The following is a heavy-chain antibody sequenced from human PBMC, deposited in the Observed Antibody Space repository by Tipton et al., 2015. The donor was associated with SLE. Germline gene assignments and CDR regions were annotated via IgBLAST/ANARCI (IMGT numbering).Heavy chain of an antibody. CDR2: IYGGGNS. CDR1: GYSISSGYY. CDR3: ARDPPSSYYYGMDV. V-gene: IGHV4-38-2*02. Sequence: TLSLTCAVSGYSISSGYYWDWIRQPPGKGLEWIGSIYGGGNSYYNPSLRSRVTISVDTSKNQFSLNLSSVTAADTAVYYCARDPPSSYYYGMDVWGQGTTVTVSS. J-gene: IGHJ6*02. D-gene: IGHD3-16*01.